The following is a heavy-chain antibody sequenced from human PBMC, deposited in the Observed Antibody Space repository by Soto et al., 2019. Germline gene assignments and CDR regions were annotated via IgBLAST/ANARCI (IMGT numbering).Heavy chain of an antibody. V-gene: IGHV3-48*03. Sequence: GGSLRLSCAASGFALISYEISFFRQLPCKWLEWVSYISSIGSTIYYADSVKGRFTISRDNAKNSLYRQMTSLRAEDTAVYYCARERTSYYYDSSGYYAAFDIWGQGTMVTVSS. CDR1: GFALISYE. CDR2: ISSIGSTI. J-gene: IGHJ3*02. CDR3: ARERTSYYYDSSGYYAAFDI. D-gene: IGHD3-22*01.